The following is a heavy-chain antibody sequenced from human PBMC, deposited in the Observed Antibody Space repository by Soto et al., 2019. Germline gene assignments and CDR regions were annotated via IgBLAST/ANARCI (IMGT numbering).Heavy chain of an antibody. V-gene: IGHV1-18*01. J-gene: IGHJ4*02. CDR1: GYTFTSYG. D-gene: IGHD2-15*01. CDR2: SSAYNGNT. Sequence: QVQLVQSGAEVKKPGASVKVSCKASGYTFTSYGISWVRQAPGQGLEWMGWSSAYNGNTNYAQKLQGRVTMTTDTSTSTAYMELRRLRSDDKAVYYCARDRGYCSGGSCRIPKGALDYWGQGTLVPVCS. CDR3: ARDRGYCSGGSCRIPKGALDY.